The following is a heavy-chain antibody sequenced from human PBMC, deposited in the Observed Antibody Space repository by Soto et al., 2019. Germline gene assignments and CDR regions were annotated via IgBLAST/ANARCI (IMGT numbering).Heavy chain of an antibody. D-gene: IGHD3-3*01. CDR1: GYTFTIYG. J-gene: IGHJ4*02. CDR2: ISAYNGNT. V-gene: IGHV1-18*01. CDR3: ARVGEHDFWSGYPYYFDY. Sequence: EASVKVSRKASGYTFTIYGISWVRQAPGQGLEWMGWISAYNGNTNYAQKLQGRVTMTTDTSTSTAYMELRSLRSDDTAVYYCARVGEHDFWSGYPYYFDYWGQGTLVTVSS.